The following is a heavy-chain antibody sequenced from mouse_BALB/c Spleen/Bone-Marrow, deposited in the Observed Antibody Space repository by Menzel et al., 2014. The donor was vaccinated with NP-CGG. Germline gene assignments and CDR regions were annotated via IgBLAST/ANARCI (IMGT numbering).Heavy chain of an antibody. CDR1: GFTFSNYG. J-gene: IGHJ3*01. CDR2: ISGGGSYT. V-gene: IGHV5-9-2*01. CDR3: ARHAYYDQTEVSFIY. D-gene: IGHD2-4*01. Sequence: EVKLVESGGGLVKSGGSLKLSCAASGFTFSNYGMSWVRQTPEKRLEWVATISGGGSYTFYSDSVKGRFTISRDNAMNNLYLQLSSLRSEDTAVYYCARHAYYDQTEVSFIYWGQGTLVTVSA.